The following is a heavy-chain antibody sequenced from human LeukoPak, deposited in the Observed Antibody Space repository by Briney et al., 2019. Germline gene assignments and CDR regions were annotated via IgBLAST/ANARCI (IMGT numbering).Heavy chain of an antibody. CDR2: INPNSGGT. CDR1: GYTFTGYY. V-gene: IGHV1-2*06. Sequence: ASVKASCKASGYTFTGYYIHWVPQAPGQGLEWMGRINPNSGGTNYAQKFQGRVTMTRDTSISTAYMELSRLRSDDTAVYSCAGGWTDYMDVWGKGTTVTVSS. CDR3: AGGWTDYMDV. J-gene: IGHJ6*03. D-gene: IGHD2-15*01.